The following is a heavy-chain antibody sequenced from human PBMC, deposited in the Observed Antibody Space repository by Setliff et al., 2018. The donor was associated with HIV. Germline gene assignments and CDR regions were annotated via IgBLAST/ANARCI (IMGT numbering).Heavy chain of an antibody. CDR2: IYYSGRN. V-gene: IGHV4-39*01. CDR1: GGSIRSSSYY. J-gene: IGHJ4*02. CDR3: ARRVVLSYGYYFDY. Sequence: SETLSLTCTVSGGSIRSSSYYWGWIRQPPGKGLEWIGSIYYSGRNYYNPSLKSRVTISVDTSKNQFSLKLSSVTAADTAFYHCARRVVLSYGYYFDYWGQGTLVTVSS. D-gene: IGHD2-15*01.